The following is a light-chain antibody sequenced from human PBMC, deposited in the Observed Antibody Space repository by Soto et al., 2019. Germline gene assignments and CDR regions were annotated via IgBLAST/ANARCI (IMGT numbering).Light chain of an antibody. V-gene: IGLV2-14*01. CDR1: GRDIGAYDY. Sequence: QSVLTQPASVSGSPGQSITISCTGSGRDIGAYDYVSWYQQHPGKAPKLLIYGVKNRPSGVSYRFSASKSAFTASLTISGLQAEDEAHYYCSSYTTSYFYVXGPGTRSPS. CDR3: SSYTTSYFYV. J-gene: IGLJ1*01. CDR2: GVK.